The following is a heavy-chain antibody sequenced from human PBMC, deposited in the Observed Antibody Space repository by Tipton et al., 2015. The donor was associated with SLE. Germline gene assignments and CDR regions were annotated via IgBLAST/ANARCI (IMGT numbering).Heavy chain of an antibody. D-gene: IGHD2-2*01. V-gene: IGHV1-69*17. J-gene: IGHJ3*02. CDR1: GGTISSNA. CDR3: ARDSPEDVVVVPEGFDAFDI. Sequence: QSGAEVKKPGSSVKVSCKASGGTISSNAISWARQAPGQGLEWMGEIIPMVAIPKYAQRFQGRVTITADKSTRTVYMELSSLTFEDTAVYYCARDSPEDVVVVPEGFDAFDIWGQGTMVTVSA. CDR2: IIPMVAIP.